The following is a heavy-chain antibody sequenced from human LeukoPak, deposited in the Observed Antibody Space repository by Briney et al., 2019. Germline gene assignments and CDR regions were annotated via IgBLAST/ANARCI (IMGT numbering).Heavy chain of an antibody. CDR2: INPNSGGT. CDR1: GYTFTGYS. D-gene: IGHD3-9*01. J-gene: IGHJ4*02. Sequence: GAPVKVSCKASGYTFTGYSMHWVRQAPGQGLEWMGWINPNSGGTNYAQKFQGRVTVTRDTSINTAYIELSRLTSDDTAVYYCARGRSYDILTGYLFDHWGQGTLVTVSS. CDR3: ARGRSYDILTGYLFDH. V-gene: IGHV1-2*02.